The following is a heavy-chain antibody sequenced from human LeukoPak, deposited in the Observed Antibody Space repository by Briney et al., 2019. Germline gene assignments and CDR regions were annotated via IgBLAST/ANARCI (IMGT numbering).Heavy chain of an antibody. D-gene: IGHD2-15*01. J-gene: IGHJ4*02. CDR2: IYYSGST. Sequence: PSETLSLTCTVSGGSISSYYWSWIRQPPGKGLEWIGYIYYSGSTNYNPSLKSRVTISVDTSKNQFSLKLSSVTAADTAVYYCARAKCSGGSCYYFDYWGQGTLVTVSS. V-gene: IGHV4-59*01. CDR1: GGSISSYY. CDR3: ARAKCSGGSCYYFDY.